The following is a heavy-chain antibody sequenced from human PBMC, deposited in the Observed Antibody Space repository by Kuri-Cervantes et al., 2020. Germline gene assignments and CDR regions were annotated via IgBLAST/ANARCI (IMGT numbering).Heavy chain of an antibody. CDR3: ARDGGSYVVGGH. CDR1: GFTFSSEA. D-gene: IGHD3-16*01. J-gene: IGHJ4*02. Sequence: GSLRLSCVASGFTFSSEALHWVRQAPGKGLEWVAVISYDEKIIDYAGSVRGRFTISRDNSKSTLYLQMNNVRVEDTAMYYCARDGGSYVVGGHWGQGTLVTVSS. CDR2: ISYDEKII. V-gene: IGHV3-30*04.